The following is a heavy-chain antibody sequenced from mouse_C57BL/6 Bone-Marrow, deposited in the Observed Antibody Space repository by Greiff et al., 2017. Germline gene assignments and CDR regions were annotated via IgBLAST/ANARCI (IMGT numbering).Heavy chain of an antibody. CDR1: GYTFTSYW. CDR2: IYPGNSDT. Sequence: VQLQQSGTVLARPGASVKMSCKTSGYTFTSYWMHWVKQRPGQGLEWIGAIYPGNSDTSYNQKFKGKAKLTAVTAARTAYMELSSLTNEDSAVYYCTRSNYGSSYNYAMDYWGQGTSVTVSS. CDR3: TRSNYGSSYNYAMDY. D-gene: IGHD1-1*01. J-gene: IGHJ4*01. V-gene: IGHV1-5*01.